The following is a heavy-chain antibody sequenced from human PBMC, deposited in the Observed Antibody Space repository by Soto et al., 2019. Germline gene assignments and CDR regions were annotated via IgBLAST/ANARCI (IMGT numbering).Heavy chain of an antibody. CDR1: GFTLSGYA. CDR2: ISSNGVGT. J-gene: IGHJ6*03. Sequence: GGSLRLSCAASGFTLSGYAMDWVRQAPGKVLEYVSGISSNGVGTYYANSVQGRFTISRDNSKNKVYLQMGSLRPEDMAVYYCARRARPDFYYMDVWGKGTTVTVSS. CDR3: ARRARPDFYYMDV. V-gene: IGHV3-64*01. D-gene: IGHD6-6*01.